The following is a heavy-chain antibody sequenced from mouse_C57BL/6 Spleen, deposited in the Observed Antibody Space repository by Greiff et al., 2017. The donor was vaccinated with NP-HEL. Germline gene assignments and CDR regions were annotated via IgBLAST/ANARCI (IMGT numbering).Heavy chain of an antibody. CDR3: ASDGPYAMDY. D-gene: IGHD2-3*01. CDR1: GYTFTSYW. J-gene: IGHJ4*01. Sequence: QVQLKQPGAELVKPGASVKMSCKASGYTFTSYWITWVKQRPGQGLEWIGDIYPGSGSTNYNEKFKSKATLTVDTSSSTAYMQLIILTSEDSSVYYCASDGPYAMDYWGQGTSVTVSS. V-gene: IGHV1-55*01. CDR2: IYPGSGST.